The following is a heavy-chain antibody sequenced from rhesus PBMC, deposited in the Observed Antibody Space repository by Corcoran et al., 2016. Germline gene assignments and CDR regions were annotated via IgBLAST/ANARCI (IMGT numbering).Heavy chain of an antibody. CDR2: INRGGGST. D-gene: IGHD5-24*01. Sequence: LQLQESGPGLVKPSETLSVTCAVSGGSISSSYWSWVRQAPGKGLEWVSAINRGGGSTYYANPVKGRFTTSRDNSKNTLSLQMNSLRAEDTAVYYCAKDKEPGTVSFDYWGQGVLVTVSS. CDR3: AKDKEPGTVSFDY. CDR1: GGSISSSY. V-gene: IGHV3S5*01. J-gene: IGHJ4*01.